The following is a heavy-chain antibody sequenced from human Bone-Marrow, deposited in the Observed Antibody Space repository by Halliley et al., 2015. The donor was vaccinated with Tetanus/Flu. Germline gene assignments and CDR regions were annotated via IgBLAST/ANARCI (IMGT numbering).Heavy chain of an antibody. V-gene: IGHV4-61*01. J-gene: IGHJ4*02. D-gene: IGHD2-2*01. Sequence: TLSLTCTVSGDSVDSVNYYWNWIRQPPGKGLEWIGYIHYIGNTNYNPSLKSRVTISLDTSKNQFSLNLTSVTAADTAVYYCARHKTSWDYSFDDWGQGTLVSVS. CDR3: ARHKTSWDYSFDD. CDR2: IHYIGNT. CDR1: GDSVDSVNYY.